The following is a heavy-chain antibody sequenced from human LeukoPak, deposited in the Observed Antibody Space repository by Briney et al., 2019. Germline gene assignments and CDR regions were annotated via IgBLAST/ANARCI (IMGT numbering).Heavy chain of an antibody. V-gene: IGHV4-39*01. CDR2: IYYSGSI. CDR3: ARNPRNYGAGIINWFDP. CDR1: GGAISSSSHY. J-gene: IGHJ5*02. D-gene: IGHD3-10*01. Sequence: SETLSLTCTVSGGAISSSSHYWSWIRRPPGKGLEWIGSIYYSGSICYNSSLKSRITISVDTSKNQFSLKLSSVTAADTAVYYCARNPRNYGAGIINWFDPWGQGTLVTVSS.